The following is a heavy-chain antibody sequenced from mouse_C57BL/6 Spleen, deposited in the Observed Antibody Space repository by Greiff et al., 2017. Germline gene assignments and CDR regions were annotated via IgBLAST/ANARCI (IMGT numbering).Heavy chain of an antibody. CDR1: GYSFTGYY. J-gene: IGHJ1*03. Sequence: DVQLQESGPELVKPGASVKISCKASGYSFTGYYMNWVKQSPEKSLEWIGEINPSTGGTTYNQKFKAKATLTVDKSSSTAYMQLKSLTSEDSAVYYCARNRNGNWYFDVWGTGTTVTVSS. CDR3: ARNRNGNWYFDV. CDR2: INPSTGGT. D-gene: IGHD2-1*01. V-gene: IGHV1-42*01.